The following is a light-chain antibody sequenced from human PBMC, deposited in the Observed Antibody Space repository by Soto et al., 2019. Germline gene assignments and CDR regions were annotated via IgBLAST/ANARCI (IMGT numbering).Light chain of an antibody. CDR2: EVS. Sequence: DVLMTQTPLSLSFARGQPASISCKSSQSLLHITGETFLFWYLQKPGQSPQLLIYEVSTRASGVPDRFSGSGSGTDFTLEISRVETDDVGIYYCMQSTQLPPTFGQGTRLEIK. V-gene: IGKV2D-29*02. CDR1: QSLLHITGETF. CDR3: MQSTQLPPT. J-gene: IGKJ5*01.